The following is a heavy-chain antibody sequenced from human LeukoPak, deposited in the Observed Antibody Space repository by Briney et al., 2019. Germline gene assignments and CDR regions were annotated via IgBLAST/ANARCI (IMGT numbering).Heavy chain of an antibody. CDR3: ARPPQDTGTTRDLDY. V-gene: IGHV5-51*01. CDR1: GYTFFRQW. D-gene: IGHD1-1*01. J-gene: IGHJ4*02. CDR2: IYPGDSES. Sequence: GESLKISCRGSGYTFFRQWIGWVRQMPGKGLEWIGIIYPGDSESRYSPSFQGQVTISVDKSISTAYLQWSSLKASDTAMYYCARPPQDTGTTRDLDYWGQGTLVTVSS.